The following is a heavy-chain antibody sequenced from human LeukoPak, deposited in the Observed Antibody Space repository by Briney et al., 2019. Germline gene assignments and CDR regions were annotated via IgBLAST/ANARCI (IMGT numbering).Heavy chain of an antibody. CDR3: ARGSVGYYDSSGYLSAAFDI. J-gene: IGHJ3*02. CDR1: GGSISSGGYS. D-gene: IGHD3-22*01. Sequence: SQTLSLTCAVSGGSISSGGYSWSWIRQPPGKGLEWSGYVYHSGSTYYNPSLKSRVTISVDRSKNQFSLKLSSVTAADTAVYYCARGSVGYYDSSGYLSAAFDIWGQGTMVAVSS. CDR2: VYHSGST. V-gene: IGHV4-30-2*01.